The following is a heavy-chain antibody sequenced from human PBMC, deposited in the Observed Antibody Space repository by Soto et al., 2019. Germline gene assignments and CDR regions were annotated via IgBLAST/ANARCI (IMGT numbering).Heavy chain of an antibody. CDR3: ARERGSGSYYYYYGMDV. CDR2: ISAYNGNT. V-gene: IGHV1-18*01. J-gene: IGHJ6*02. Sequence: ASVKVSCKASGYTFTSYGISWVRQAPGQGLEWMGWISAYNGNTNYAQKLQGRITMTTDTSTSTAYMELRSLRSDDTAVYYCARERGSGSYYYYYGMDVWGQGTTVTFSS. CDR1: GYTFTSYG. D-gene: IGHD1-26*01.